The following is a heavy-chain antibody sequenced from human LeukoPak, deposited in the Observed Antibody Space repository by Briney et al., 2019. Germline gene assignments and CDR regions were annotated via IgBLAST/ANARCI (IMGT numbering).Heavy chain of an antibody. V-gene: IGHV3-21*01. CDR2: INNVGSHI. Sequence: GGSLRLSCAASGFTISSSAVNWVRQAPGKGLAWVSSINNVGSHIYHAGSVKGRFTISRDNTKNSLYLQMNSLRAEDTAVYYCSRDPTYYLRYGYFDYWGQGALVTVSS. CDR3: SRDPTYYLRYGYFDY. J-gene: IGHJ4*02. D-gene: IGHD1-26*01. CDR1: GFTISSSA.